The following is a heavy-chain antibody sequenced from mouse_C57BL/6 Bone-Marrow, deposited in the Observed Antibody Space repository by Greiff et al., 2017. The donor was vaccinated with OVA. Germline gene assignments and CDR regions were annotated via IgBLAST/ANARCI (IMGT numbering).Heavy chain of an antibody. J-gene: IGHJ3*01. D-gene: IGHD1-1*01. CDR3: ARDRGYYGSPAY. V-gene: IGHV5-4*01. Sequence: DVHLVESGGGLVKPGGSLKLSCAASGFTFSSYAMSWVRQTPEKRLEWVATLSDGGSYTYYPDNVKGRFTISRDNAKNNLYLQMSHLKSEDTAMYYCARDRGYYGSPAYWGQGTLVTVAA. CDR1: GFTFSSYA. CDR2: LSDGGSYT.